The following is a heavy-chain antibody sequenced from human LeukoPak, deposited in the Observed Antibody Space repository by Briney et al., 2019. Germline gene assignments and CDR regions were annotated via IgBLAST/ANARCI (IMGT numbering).Heavy chain of an antibody. CDR3: AKDRGGSSWYELTFDY. D-gene: IGHD6-13*01. V-gene: IGHV3-23*01. J-gene: IGHJ4*02. Sequence: GGSLRLSCAASGFTFSSYAMSWVRQAPGKGLEWVSAISGSGGSTYYADSVKGRFTISRDNSKNTLYLQMNSLRAEDTAVYYCAKDRGGSSWYELTFDYWGQGTLVTVSS. CDR2: ISGSGGST. CDR1: GFTFSSYA.